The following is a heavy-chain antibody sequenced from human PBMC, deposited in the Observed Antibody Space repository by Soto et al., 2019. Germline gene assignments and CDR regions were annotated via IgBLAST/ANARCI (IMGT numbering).Heavy chain of an antibody. Sequence: GGSLRLSCAASGFTFSSYGMHWVRQAPGKGLEWVAVIWYDGSNKYYADSVKGRFTISRDNSKNTLYLQMNSLRAEDKAVYYCARTDCSGGSCYPYYYYYYGMDVWGQGTTVTVSS. J-gene: IGHJ6*02. CDR2: IWYDGSNK. CDR3: ARTDCSGGSCYPYYYYYYGMDV. V-gene: IGHV3-33*01. CDR1: GFTFSSYG. D-gene: IGHD2-15*01.